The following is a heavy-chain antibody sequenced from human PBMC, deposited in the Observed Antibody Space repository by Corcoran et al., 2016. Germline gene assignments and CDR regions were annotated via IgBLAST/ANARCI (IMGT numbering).Heavy chain of an antibody. Sequence: QVQLVQSGAEVKKPGSSVKVSCKASGGTFSSYAINWVRQAPGQGLEWMGGIIPIFGTANYAQNFQGRVTINEDESTSTAYMELSSLKSEDTAVYYCAVGKGAVRSMSFDYWGQGTLVTVS. CDR2: IIPIFGTA. V-gene: IGHV1-69*01. CDR3: AVGKGAVRSMSFDY. D-gene: IGHD3-10*02. J-gene: IGHJ4*02. CDR1: GGTFSSYA.